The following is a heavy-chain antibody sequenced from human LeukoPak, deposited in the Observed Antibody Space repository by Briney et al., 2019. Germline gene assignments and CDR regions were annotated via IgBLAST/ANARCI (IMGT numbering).Heavy chain of an antibody. J-gene: IGHJ6*02. CDR3: ARGGSYYYGSGSYYLWDYGMDV. Sequence: ASVKVSCRASGGTFSSFAISWVRQAPGQGLEWMGGIIPAFGTANYAQKFQGRVTITTDDSTSTAYMELSSLRSEDTAVYYCARGGSYYYGSGSYYLWDYGMDVWGQGTTVTVSS. CDR2: IIPAFGTA. CDR1: GGTFSSFA. D-gene: IGHD3-10*01. V-gene: IGHV1-69*05.